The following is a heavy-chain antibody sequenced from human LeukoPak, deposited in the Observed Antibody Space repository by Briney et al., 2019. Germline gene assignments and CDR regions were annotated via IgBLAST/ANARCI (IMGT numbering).Heavy chain of an antibody. CDR1: GYSVSSGYY. D-gene: IGHD6-13*01. CDR3: ARQSYSSSWGSYYFDY. J-gene: IGHJ4*02. V-gene: IGHV4-38-2*02. CDR2: MYHSGDT. Sequence: PSETLSLTCTVSGYSVSSGYYWGWVRHPPGKGLEWIGSMYHSGDTYYNPSLKSRVTISVDTSKNQLSLKLSSVTAADTAVYYCARQSYSSSWGSYYFDYWGQGTLVTVSS.